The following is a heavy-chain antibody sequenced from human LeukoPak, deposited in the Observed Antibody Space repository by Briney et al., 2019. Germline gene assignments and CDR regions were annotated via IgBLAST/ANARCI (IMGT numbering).Heavy chain of an antibody. D-gene: IGHD3-10*01. V-gene: IGHV3-11*01. Sequence: GGSLRLSCAASGFTFTDFYISWVRQAPGKGLEWVSYISASGSVIYYADSVKGRFTVSRDNAKNSLYLQLNSLRAEDTAVYYCARDYNSWGQGTMVAVSS. CDR2: ISASGSVI. J-gene: IGHJ4*02. CDR1: GFTFTDFY. CDR3: ARDYNS.